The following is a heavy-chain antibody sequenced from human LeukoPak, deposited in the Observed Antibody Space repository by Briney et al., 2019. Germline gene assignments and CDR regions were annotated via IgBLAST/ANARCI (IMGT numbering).Heavy chain of an antibody. J-gene: IGHJ4*02. CDR3: AKGGRDTSKYYFDY. D-gene: IGHD1-26*01. Sequence: GGSLRLSCAASGFTVSSNYMSWVRQAPGKGLEWVSVIYSGGSTYYADSVKGRFTISRDNSKNTVWLEMNSLRVEDTAVYYCAKGGRDTSKYYFDYWGQGTQVTVSS. CDR1: GFTVSSNY. CDR2: IYSGGST. V-gene: IGHV3-66*01.